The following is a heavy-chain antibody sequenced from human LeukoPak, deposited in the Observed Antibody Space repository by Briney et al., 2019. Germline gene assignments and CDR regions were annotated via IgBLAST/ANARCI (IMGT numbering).Heavy chain of an antibody. V-gene: IGHV4-59*01. D-gene: IGHD6-25*01. J-gene: IGHJ3*02. Sequence: PSETLSLTCTVSGGSISSYYWSWSRQPPGKGLEWIGYIYYSGSTNYNPSLKSRVTISVDTSKNQFSLKLSSVTAADTAVYYCARERPPRAFDMWGQGTMVTVSS. CDR3: ARERPPRAFDM. CDR2: IYYSGST. CDR1: GGSISSYY.